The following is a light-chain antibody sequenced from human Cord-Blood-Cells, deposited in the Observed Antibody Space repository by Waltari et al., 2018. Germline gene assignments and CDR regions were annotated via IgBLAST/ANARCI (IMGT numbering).Light chain of an antibody. V-gene: IGLV4-69*01. CDR1: SGHRTYA. Sequence: QLVLTQSPSASASLGASFKLTCPLSSGHRTYAIAWHPQQPEKGPRSLMKLNSDGSHSKGDGIPDRFSGSSSGAERYLTISSLQSEDEADYYCQTWGTGIHWVFGGGTKLTVL. CDR3: QTWGTGIHWV. J-gene: IGLJ3*02. CDR2: LNSDGSH.